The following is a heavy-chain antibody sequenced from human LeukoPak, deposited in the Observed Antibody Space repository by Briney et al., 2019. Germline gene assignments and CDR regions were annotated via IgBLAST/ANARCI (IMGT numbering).Heavy chain of an antibody. V-gene: IGHV3-48*02. J-gene: IGHJ4*02. CDR2: ISSSSSNI. Sequence: GGSLRLSCAASGFTFSSYSMNWVRQAPGKGLEWVSYISSSSSNIYYADSVKGRFTISRDNAKNSLYLQMNSLRDEDTAVYYCARSMYHYDSSGLDYWGQGTLVTVSS. CDR3: ARSMYHYDSSGLDY. D-gene: IGHD3-22*01. CDR1: GFTFSSYS.